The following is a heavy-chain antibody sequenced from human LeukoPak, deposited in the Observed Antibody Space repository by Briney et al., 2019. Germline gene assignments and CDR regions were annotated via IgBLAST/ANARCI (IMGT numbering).Heavy chain of an antibody. J-gene: IGHJ4*02. CDR3: AKDRLRYSGYDSLDY. CDR1: GFTFSSYG. Sequence: GGSLRLSCSAPGFTFSSYGMHWVRQAPGKGPEGVAVISYDGSNKYYADSVKGRFTISRDNSKNTLYLQMNSLRAEDTAVYYCAKDRLRYSGYDSLDYWGQGTLVTVSS. CDR2: ISYDGSNK. V-gene: IGHV3-30*18. D-gene: IGHD5-12*01.